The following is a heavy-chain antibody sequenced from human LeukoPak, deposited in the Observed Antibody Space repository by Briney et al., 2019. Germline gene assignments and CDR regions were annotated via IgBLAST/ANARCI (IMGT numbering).Heavy chain of an antibody. CDR3: ARDGPNYYDSSGYGY. J-gene: IGHJ4*02. Sequence: AAVTVSCKASGYTFTSYGISGVRQAPGQGREWMGWISAYNGNTNYARKLQGRVTMTADTSTSTAYMELRSLRSDDTAVYYCARDGPNYYDSSGYGYWGQGTLVTVSS. D-gene: IGHD3-22*01. CDR2: ISAYNGNT. V-gene: IGHV1-18*01. CDR1: GYTFTSYG.